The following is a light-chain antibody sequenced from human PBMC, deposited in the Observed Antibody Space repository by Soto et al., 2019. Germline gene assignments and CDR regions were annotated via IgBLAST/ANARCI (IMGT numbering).Light chain of an antibody. V-gene: IGLV2-14*01. CDR3: SSHTTSSTLVV. Sequence: QSALTQPASVSGSPGQSITISCTGTSSDVGGYNYVSWYQHHPGKAPKLIIYEVSNRPSGVSHRFSASKSGNTASLTFSGLQTEDEADYYCSSHTTSSTLVVFGGGTKLTVL. J-gene: IGLJ3*02. CDR2: EVS. CDR1: SSDVGGYNY.